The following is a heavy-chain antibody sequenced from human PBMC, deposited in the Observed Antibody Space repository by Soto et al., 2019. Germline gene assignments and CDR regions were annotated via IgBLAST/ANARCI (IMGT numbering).Heavy chain of an antibody. CDR3: AKDRPYYYGSGLVDAFDI. J-gene: IGHJ3*02. CDR2: ISSSSSYI. CDR1: GFTFSSYS. Sequence: EVQLVESGGGLVKPGGSLRLSCAASGFTFSSYSMNWVRQAPGKGLEWVSSISSSSSYIYYADSVKGRFTISRDNAKNSLYLQMNSLRAEDTAVYYCAKDRPYYYGSGLVDAFDIWGQGTMVTVSS. D-gene: IGHD3-10*01. V-gene: IGHV3-21*01.